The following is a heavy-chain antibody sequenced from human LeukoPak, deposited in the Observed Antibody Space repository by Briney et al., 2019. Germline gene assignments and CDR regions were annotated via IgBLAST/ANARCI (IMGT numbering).Heavy chain of an antibody. Sequence: KASETLSLTCTVSGGSISSYYWSWLRQPPGKGLEWVGYIYYSGSTNYNPSLKRRVTISVDTSKKQFSLKLSSVTAADTAVYYCARDRIAAAGKVSYAFDIWGQGTMVTVSS. V-gene: IGHV4-59*01. CDR2: IYYSGST. CDR1: GGSISSYY. D-gene: IGHD6-13*01. J-gene: IGHJ3*02. CDR3: ARDRIAAAGKVSYAFDI.